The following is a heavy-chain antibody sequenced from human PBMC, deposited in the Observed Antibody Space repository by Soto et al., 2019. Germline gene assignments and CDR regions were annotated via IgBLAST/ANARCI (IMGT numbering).Heavy chain of an antibody. Sequence: SVKLSCKASGGTISSYAISWVRQAPGQGLEWMGGIIPIFGTANYAQKFQGRVTITADESTSTAYMELSSLRSEDTAVYYCARDFFVNSETYCCMDFWGQGITVTVS. CDR1: GGTISSYA. D-gene: IGHD1-20*01. J-gene: IGHJ6*02. CDR3: ARDFFVNSETYCCMDF. CDR2: IIPIFGTA. V-gene: IGHV1-69*13.